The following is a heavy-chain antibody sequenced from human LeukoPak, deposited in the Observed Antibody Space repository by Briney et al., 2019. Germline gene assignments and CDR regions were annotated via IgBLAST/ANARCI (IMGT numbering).Heavy chain of an antibody. Sequence: SVKVSCKASRGTFSNYTISWVRQAPGQGLEWMGGIIPLFGTPTYAQKFQGRVTITADKSTSTAYMDLSSLRSDDTAVYYCATDHRENNYAYYFDYWGQGTLVAVFS. CDR3: ATDHRENNYAYYFDY. V-gene: IGHV1-69*06. D-gene: IGHD1/OR15-1a*01. CDR1: RGTFSNYT. J-gene: IGHJ4*02. CDR2: IIPLFGTP.